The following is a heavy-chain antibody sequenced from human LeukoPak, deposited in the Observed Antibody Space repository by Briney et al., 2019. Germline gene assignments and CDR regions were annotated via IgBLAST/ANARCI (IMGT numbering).Heavy chain of an antibody. CDR1: GGSISSYY. CDR3: ARSAVAGTLWVDY. J-gene: IGHJ4*02. V-gene: IGHV4-59*08. Sequence: SSETLSLTCTVSGGSISSYYWSWIRQPPGKGLEWIGYNNSSGNTKYNPSLKSRVTISEDTSKNQFSLKLSSVAAADTAVYYCARSAVAGTLWVDYWGQGTLVTVSS. D-gene: IGHD6-19*01. CDR2: NNSSGNT.